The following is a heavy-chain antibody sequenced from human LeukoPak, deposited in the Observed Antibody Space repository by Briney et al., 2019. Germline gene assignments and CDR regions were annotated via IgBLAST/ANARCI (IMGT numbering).Heavy chain of an antibody. V-gene: IGHV4-30-2*01. CDR3: ARGSCSSTSCYLSRYPGWFDP. CDR1: GGSISSGGYS. Sequence: PSETLSLTCAVSGGSISSGGYSWSWIRQPPGKGLEWIGYIYHSGSTYYNPSLKSRVTISVDRSKNQFSLKLSSVTAADTAVYYCARGSCSSTSCYLSRYPGWFDPWGQGTLVTVSS. D-gene: IGHD2-2*01. J-gene: IGHJ5*02. CDR2: IYHSGST.